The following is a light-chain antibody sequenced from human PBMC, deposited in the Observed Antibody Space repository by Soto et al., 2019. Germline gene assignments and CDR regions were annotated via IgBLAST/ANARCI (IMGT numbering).Light chain of an antibody. CDR3: HHSYNSPPWT. Sequence: DVQMTQSPSSLSASVGDRVTITCRASQNIGNYLHWYQQQPGKAPKLLIYSVTTLQTGVPSRFRGSRPGTDCTLTISRLQPEDFSTYYWHHSYNSPPWTFGQVTKVDLK. J-gene: IGKJ1*01. CDR2: SVT. CDR1: QNIGNY. V-gene: IGKV1-39*01.